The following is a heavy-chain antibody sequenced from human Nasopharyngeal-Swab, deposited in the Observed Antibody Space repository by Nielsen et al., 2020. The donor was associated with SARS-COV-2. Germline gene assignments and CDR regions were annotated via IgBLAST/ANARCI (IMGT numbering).Heavy chain of an antibody. CDR3: AKDLILGPPDYFDY. CDR1: GFTFSGYW. Sequence: GGSLRLSCAASGFTFSGYWMSWVRQAPGKGLEWVAVTSHDESHKYYAGSVHGRFTISRDNSKNTLYLQMYSLRTEDTAVYFCAKDLILGPPDYFDYWGRGTLVTVSS. CDR2: TSHDESHK. D-gene: IGHD1-26*01. V-gene: IGHV3-30*18. J-gene: IGHJ4*02.